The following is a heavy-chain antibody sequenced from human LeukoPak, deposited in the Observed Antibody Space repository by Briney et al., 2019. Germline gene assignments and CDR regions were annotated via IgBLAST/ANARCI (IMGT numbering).Heavy chain of an antibody. V-gene: IGHV3-23*01. D-gene: IGHD6-13*01. CDR1: GFTFSSYA. Sequence: GGCLRLSCAASGFTFSSYAMTWVRQAPGKWLEWVSGTSSSGGSTYYTDSVKGRFTISRDNSWNTLSLQMNSLRAEDTATYYCAKGWSKSSLDGFDIWGQGTMVTVSS. CDR2: TSSSGGST. CDR3: AKGWSKSSLDGFDI. J-gene: IGHJ3*02.